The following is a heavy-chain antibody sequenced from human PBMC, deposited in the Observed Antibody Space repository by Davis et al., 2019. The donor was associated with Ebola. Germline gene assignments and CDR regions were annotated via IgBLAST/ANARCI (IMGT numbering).Heavy chain of an antibody. D-gene: IGHD3-22*01. J-gene: IGHJ4*02. CDR3: ARRYDSSGYYFLDY. CDR2: IYYSGST. Sequence: PSETLSLTCTVSGGSISSYYWSWIRQPPGKGLEWIGYIYYSGSTNYNPSLKSRVTISVDTSKNQFSLKLSSVTAADTAVYYCARRYDSSGYYFLDYWGQGTLVTVSS. CDR1: GGSISSYY. V-gene: IGHV4-59*01.